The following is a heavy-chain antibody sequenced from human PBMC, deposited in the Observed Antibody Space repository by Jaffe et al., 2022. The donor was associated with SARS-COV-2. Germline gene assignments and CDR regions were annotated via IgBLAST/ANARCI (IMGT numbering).Heavy chain of an antibody. V-gene: IGHV3-23*04. D-gene: IGHD2-21*02. CDR2: ISGSGGST. J-gene: IGHJ2*01. CDR1: GFTFSSYA. Sequence: EVQLVESGGGLVQPGGSLRLSCAASGFTFSSYAMSWVRQAPGKGLEWVSAISGSGGSTYYADSVKGRFTISRDNSKNTLYLQMNSLRAEDTAVYYCAKGGRIVVVTAIPNWYFDLWGRGTLVTVSS. CDR3: AKGGRIVVVTAIPNWYFDL.